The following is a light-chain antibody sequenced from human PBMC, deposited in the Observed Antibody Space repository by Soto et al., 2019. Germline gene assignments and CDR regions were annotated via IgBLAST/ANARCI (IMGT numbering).Light chain of an antibody. Sequence: QAVVTQPPSVSGAPGQRVTISCTGSSSNIGAGYDVHWYQQLPGTAPKLLIYGNSNRLSGVPDRFSGSKSGTSASLAITGLQAEDEADYYCQSYDSSLSGYVVFGGGTQLTVL. CDR3: QSYDSSLSGYVV. J-gene: IGLJ2*01. CDR2: GNS. CDR1: SSNIGAGYD. V-gene: IGLV1-40*01.